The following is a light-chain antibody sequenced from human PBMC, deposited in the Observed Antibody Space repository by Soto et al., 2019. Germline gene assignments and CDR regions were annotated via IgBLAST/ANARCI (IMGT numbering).Light chain of an antibody. J-gene: IGLJ2*01. CDR2: EVS. Sequence: QSALTQPASVSGSPGQSITISCTGTSSDVGSYNLVSWYQQHPGKAPKLMIYEVSKRPSGVSNRFSGSKSGNTASLTISGLQAEDEADYYCCSYAGRLVVFGGGTKVTVL. V-gene: IGLV2-23*02. CDR1: SSDVGSYNL. CDR3: CSYAGRLVV.